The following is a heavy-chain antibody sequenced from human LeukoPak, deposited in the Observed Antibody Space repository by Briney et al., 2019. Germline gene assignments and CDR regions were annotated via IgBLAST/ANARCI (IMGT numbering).Heavy chain of an antibody. CDR1: GGSIRSYY. CDR3: AREGRGSTPGY. CDR2: ISSSGST. J-gene: IGHJ4*02. D-gene: IGHD2-15*01. Sequence: SETLSLTRTVSGGSIRSYYWSWVRQPAGKGLEWIGRISSSGSTDYNPSLKSRVTMSVDTSKNQFSLRLISVTAADTAVYYCAREGRGSTPGYWGQGTLVTVSS. V-gene: IGHV4-4*07.